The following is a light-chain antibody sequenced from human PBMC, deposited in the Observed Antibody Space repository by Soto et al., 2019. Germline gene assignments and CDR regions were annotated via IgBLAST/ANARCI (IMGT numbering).Light chain of an antibody. Sequence: QSVLTQPPSVSGAPGQRVTISCTGSSSNIGAGYDVHWYQQLPGTAPKLLIYGNSNRPSGVPDRFSGSKSGTSAALAITGLQAEDEAEYSGQSYDSSLSGYVVFGGGTPLNVL. CDR3: QSYDSSLSGYVV. J-gene: IGLJ2*01. V-gene: IGLV1-40*01. CDR1: SSNIGAGYD. CDR2: GNS.